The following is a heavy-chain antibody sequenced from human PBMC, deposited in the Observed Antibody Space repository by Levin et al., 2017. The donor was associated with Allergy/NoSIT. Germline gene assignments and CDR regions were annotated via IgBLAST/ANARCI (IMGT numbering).Heavy chain of an antibody. Sequence: GGSLRLSCAASGFTFSSYGMHWVRQAPGKGLEWVAVISYDGSNKYYADSVKGRFTISRDNSKNTLYLQMNSLRAEDTAVYYCANLGWEGPFDYWGQGTLVTVSS. CDR1: GFTFSSYG. J-gene: IGHJ4*02. V-gene: IGHV3-30*18. CDR2: ISYDGSNK. D-gene: IGHD1-26*01. CDR3: ANLGWEGPFDY.